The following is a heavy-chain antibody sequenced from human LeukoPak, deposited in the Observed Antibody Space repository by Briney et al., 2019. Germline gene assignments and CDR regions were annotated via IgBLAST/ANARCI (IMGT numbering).Heavy chain of an antibody. J-gene: IGHJ4*02. CDR3: ARGRDGYNFFDY. V-gene: IGHV4-31*03. Sequence: SETLSLTCTVSGGSISSGGYYWSWIRQHPGKGLEWIGYIYYSGSTYYNPSLKSRVTISVDTSKNQFSLKLSSVTAADTAVYCCARGRDGYNFFDYWGQGTLVTVSS. CDR2: IYYSGST. D-gene: IGHD5-24*01. CDR1: GGSISSGGYY.